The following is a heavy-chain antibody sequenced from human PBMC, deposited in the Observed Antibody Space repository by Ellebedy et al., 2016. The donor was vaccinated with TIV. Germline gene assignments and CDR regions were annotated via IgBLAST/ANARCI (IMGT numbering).Heavy chain of an antibody. V-gene: IGHV4-39*01. D-gene: IGHD3-3*01. CDR2: IYYSGNT. CDR1: GGSISSSSYY. J-gene: IGHJ4*02. CDR3: ARRKVTIPRADAYFDY. Sequence: GSLRLSXTVSGGSISSSSYYWGWIRQPPGKGLEWIESIYYSGNTYYNPSLKSRVTISIDTSKNQFSLRLSSVTAADTAIYRCARRKVTIPRADAYFDYWGQGILVTVSS.